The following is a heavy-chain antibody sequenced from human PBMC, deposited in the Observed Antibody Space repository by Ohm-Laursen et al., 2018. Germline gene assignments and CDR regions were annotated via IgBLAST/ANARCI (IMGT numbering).Heavy chain of an antibody. J-gene: IGHJ4*02. CDR1: GFTFKSYG. Sequence: SLRLSCTASGFTFKSYGMHWVRQPPSKGLEWLAIISYDGSNTNYADSVKGRFTISRDNSENTLYLQMNSLGAEDTAVYYCAKDLAAAVEYWGQGTLVTVTS. CDR2: ISYDGSNT. CDR3: AKDLAAAVEY. V-gene: IGHV3-30*18. D-gene: IGHD6-13*01.